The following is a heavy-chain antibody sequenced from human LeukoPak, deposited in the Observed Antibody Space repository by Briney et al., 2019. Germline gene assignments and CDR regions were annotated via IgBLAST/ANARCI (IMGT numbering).Heavy chain of an antibody. CDR3: ARDFFPIVDSTWYEIGY. V-gene: IGHV3-30-3*01. Sequence: GKSLRLSCAASGFTFSDFAMHWVRQAPGKGMEWVTLISYDGYDKSYADSVRGRFTISRDNSRNTLYLQMDSLRSEDTAVYYCARDFFPIVDSTWYEIGYWGQGTLVTVSS. CDR1: GFTFSDFA. CDR2: ISYDGYDK. D-gene: IGHD2-21*01. J-gene: IGHJ4*02.